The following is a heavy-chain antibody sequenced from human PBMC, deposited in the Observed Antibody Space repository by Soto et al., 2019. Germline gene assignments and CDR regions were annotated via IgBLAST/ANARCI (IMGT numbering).Heavy chain of an antibody. J-gene: IGHJ6*03. CDR2: IYHSGGT. Sequence: SETLSLTCAVSGGSISSSNWWSWVRQPPGKGLEWIGEIYHSGGTNYNPSLKSRVTISVDKSKNQFSLKLSSVTAADTAVYYCAGNSDYYYYYYMDVWGKGTTVTVSS. CDR3: AGNSDYYYYYYMDV. V-gene: IGHV4-4*02. CDR1: GGSISSSNW. D-gene: IGHD4-4*01.